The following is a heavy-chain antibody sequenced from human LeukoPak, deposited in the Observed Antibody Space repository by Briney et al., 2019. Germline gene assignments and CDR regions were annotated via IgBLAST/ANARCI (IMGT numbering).Heavy chain of an antibody. D-gene: IGHD2-21*02. Sequence: SETLSLTCTVSGDSLNTYYWTWIRQTPGKELEWIGFVASSGTSNYNPSLKSRVSISIDTSKNQFSLALTSVTPAETAVYYCTRVFRGVVTSSWFDPWGQGTLVSVSS. CDR1: GDSLNTYY. CDR3: TRVFRGVVTSSWFDP. J-gene: IGHJ5*02. V-gene: IGHV4-59*01. CDR2: VASSGTS.